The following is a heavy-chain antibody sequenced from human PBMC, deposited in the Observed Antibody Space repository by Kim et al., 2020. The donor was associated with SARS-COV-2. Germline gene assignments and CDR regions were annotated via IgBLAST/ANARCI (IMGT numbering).Heavy chain of an antibody. J-gene: IGHJ4*02. CDR2: IRQDGNEK. Sequence: GGSLRLSCVGSGFTFNSYWMAWVRQAPGKGLEWVANIRQDGNEKNHVDPVKGRFTISRDNAKNSLYLQMNSLRVEDTALYYCARDPQRGVYDYWGQGSLVTVSS. CDR3: ARDPQRGVYDY. D-gene: IGHD2-8*01. V-gene: IGHV3-7*01. CDR1: GFTFNSYW.